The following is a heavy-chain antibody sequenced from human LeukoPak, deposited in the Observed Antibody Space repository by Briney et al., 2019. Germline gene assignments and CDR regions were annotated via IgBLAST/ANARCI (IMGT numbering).Heavy chain of an antibody. CDR1: GFTFSSYA. CDR3: ARGGIPHWFDP. D-gene: IGHD5-18*01. V-gene: IGHV3-23*01. Sequence: PVGSLRLSRAASGFTFSSYAMNCVRQAPGKGLEWVSGISGSGGSTYYADSVKGRFTISRDNSKNTLYLQMNSLRAEDTGMYYCARGGIPHWFDPWGQGTLVTVSS. CDR2: ISGSGGST. J-gene: IGHJ5*02.